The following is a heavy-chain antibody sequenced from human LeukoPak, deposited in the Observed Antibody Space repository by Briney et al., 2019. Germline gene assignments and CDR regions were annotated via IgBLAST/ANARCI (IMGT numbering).Heavy chain of an antibody. V-gene: IGHV1-8*01. CDR2: MNPNSGNT. J-gene: IGHJ3*01. D-gene: IGHD6-19*01. Sequence: ASVKVSCKASGYTFTSYDINWVRQATGQGLEWMGWMNPNSGNTGYAQKFQGRVTMTRNTSISTAYMELSSLRSEDTAVYYCARPDSSGPFGAFDLWGQGTMVTVSS. CDR3: ARPDSSGPFGAFDL. CDR1: GYTFTSYD.